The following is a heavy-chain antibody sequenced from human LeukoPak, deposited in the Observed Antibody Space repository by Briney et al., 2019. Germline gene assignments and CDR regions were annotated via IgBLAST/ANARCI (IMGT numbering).Heavy chain of an antibody. D-gene: IGHD6-13*01. CDR3: ARLIMFAGSWYYFDY. J-gene: IGHJ4*02. CDR1: GGSISSYY. CDR2: IYYSGST. V-gene: IGHV4-59*08. Sequence: PSETLSLTCTVSGGSISSYYWSWIRQPPGKGLEWIGYIYYSGSTNYNPSLKSRVTISVDTSKNQFSLKLSSVTAADTAVYYCARLIMFAGSWYYFDYWGQGTLVTVSS.